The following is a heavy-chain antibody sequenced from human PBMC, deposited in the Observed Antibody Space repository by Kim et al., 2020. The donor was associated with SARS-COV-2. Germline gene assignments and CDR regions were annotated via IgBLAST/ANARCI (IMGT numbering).Heavy chain of an antibody. CDR3: ARRRDSAVGIDY. CDR2: INSDGGSR. J-gene: IGHJ4*02. CDR1: GFTFSSYC. V-gene: IGHV3-74*01. Sequence: GGSLRLSCAASGFTFSSYCMYWVRQVPGEGLVWVSRINSDGGSRIYADSVNGRFTISRDNAKNTMYLQMNRLRVDGADVYDYARRRDSAVGIDYCGQGT. D-gene: IGHD3-10*01.